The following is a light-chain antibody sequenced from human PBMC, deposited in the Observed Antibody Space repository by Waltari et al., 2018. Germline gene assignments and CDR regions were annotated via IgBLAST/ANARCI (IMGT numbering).Light chain of an antibody. CDR2: SDN. V-gene: IGLV1-44*01. CDR1: TSDIGSNT. Sequence: QSVLTQPPSASGTPGQRVTISCSGSTSDIGSNTVNWYQHLPGTAPKLLIYSDNQRPSGVHDRFSGSKSGTSASLAISGLQSEDEADYFCAASHDSLNGYVFGTGTKVTVL. J-gene: IGLJ1*01. CDR3: AASHDSLNGYV.